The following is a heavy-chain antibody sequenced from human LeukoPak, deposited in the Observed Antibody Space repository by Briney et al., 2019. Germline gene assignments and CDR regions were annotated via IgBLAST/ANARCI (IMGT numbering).Heavy chain of an antibody. CDR2: IIPIFGTA. J-gene: IGHJ3*02. Sequence: SVKVSCKASGGTFSSYAISWVRQAPGQGLEWMGGIIPIFGTANYAQKFQGRVTITADESTSTAYMELSSLRSEDTAVYYCASQISGSQNLDAFDIWGQGTMVSVSS. D-gene: IGHD3-10*01. V-gene: IGHV1-69*13. CDR1: GGTFSSYA. CDR3: ASQISGSQNLDAFDI.